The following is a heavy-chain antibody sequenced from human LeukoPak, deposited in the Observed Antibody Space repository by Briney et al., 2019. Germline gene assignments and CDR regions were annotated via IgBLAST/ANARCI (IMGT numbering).Heavy chain of an antibody. CDR3: ARDPMGDYFDN. J-gene: IGHJ4*02. V-gene: IGHV3-74*01. D-gene: IGHD2-8*01. Sequence: GGSLRLSWAPSGFTFSSYWMHWVRQAPGGGLVWVSRINSDGSSTSYADSVKGRFTICRDNAKNTLYLQMNSLSAEDTAVYYCARDPMGDYFDNWGQGTLGTVSS. CDR2: INSDGSST. CDR1: GFTFSSYW.